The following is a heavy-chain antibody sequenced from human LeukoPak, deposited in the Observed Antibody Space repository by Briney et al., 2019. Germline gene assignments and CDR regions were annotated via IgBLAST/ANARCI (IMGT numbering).Heavy chain of an antibody. J-gene: IGHJ4*02. Sequence: AESLSLSCTVSGVSFNDFYRNWVRQPPGKGLEWIGYIYSSGATTYNPSLRSRCTTSVKTTANRPSQILTAGTAADTPAYSARGDWHLGKPLVYWGQGNLVTVSS. CDR2: IYSSGAT. D-gene: IGHD3-9*01. CDR3: RGDWHLGKPLVY. CDR1: GVSFNDFY. V-gene: IGHV4-59*01.